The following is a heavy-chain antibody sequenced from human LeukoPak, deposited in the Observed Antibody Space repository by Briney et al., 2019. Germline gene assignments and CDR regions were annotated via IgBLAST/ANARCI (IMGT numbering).Heavy chain of an antibody. CDR3: ARRGSGWYFPSDY. CDR2: IYHSGST. Sequence: GSLRLSCSASGFTFSSYAMHWVRQAPGKGLEWIGEIYHSGSTNYNPSLKSRVTISVDKSKNQFSLKLSSVTAADTAVYYCARRGSGWYFPSDYWGQGTLVTVSS. D-gene: IGHD6-19*01. CDR1: GFTFSSYA. J-gene: IGHJ4*02. V-gene: IGHV4-4*02.